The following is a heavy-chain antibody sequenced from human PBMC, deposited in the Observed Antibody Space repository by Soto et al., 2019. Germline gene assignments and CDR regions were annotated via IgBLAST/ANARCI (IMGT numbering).Heavy chain of an antibody. D-gene: IGHD3-16*02. J-gene: IGHJ3*02. V-gene: IGHV3-73*01. Sequence: EVQLVESGGGLVQPGGSLKLSCAASGFTFSGSAMHWVRQASGKGLEWVGRIRSKANSYATAYAASVKGRFTISRDDSKNTAYLQMNSLKTEDTAVYYSTSHLGDVSFPRAFHIWGQGTMVTVSS. CDR1: GFTFSGSA. CDR3: TSHLGDVSFPRAFHI. CDR2: IRSKANSYAT.